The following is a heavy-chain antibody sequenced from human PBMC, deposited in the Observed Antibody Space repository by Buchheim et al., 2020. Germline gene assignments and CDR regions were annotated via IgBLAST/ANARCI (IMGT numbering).Heavy chain of an antibody. J-gene: IGHJ4*02. D-gene: IGHD4-23*01. CDR2: VSGTGGDT. CDR1: GFAFSSYV. V-gene: IGHV3-23*01. Sequence: EVVLLESGGTWVQPGGSLRLSCAASGFAFSSYVMSWVRQAPRKGLEWVSSVSGTGGDTYLADFLRGRFTISRDNSKNTLYLEMNSLRADDTAVYYCATASHYGGYCSDYWGKGTL. CDR3: ATASHYGGYCSDY.